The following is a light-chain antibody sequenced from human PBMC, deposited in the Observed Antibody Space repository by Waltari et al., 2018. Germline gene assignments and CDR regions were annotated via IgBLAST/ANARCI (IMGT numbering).Light chain of an antibody. Sequence: DIQMTQSPSSVSASVGDRVTITCRASQDISIWLAWYQQKPGRAPNLLIKAASNLQSGVPSRFSASGSGTHFTLTISSLQPEDFATYYCQQANSFPHTFGGGTKVEIE. J-gene: IGKJ4*01. CDR1: QDISIW. V-gene: IGKV1D-12*01. CDR3: QQANSFPHT. CDR2: AAS.